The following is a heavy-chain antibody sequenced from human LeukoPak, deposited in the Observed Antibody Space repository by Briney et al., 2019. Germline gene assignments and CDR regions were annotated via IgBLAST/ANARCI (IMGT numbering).Heavy chain of an antibody. D-gene: IGHD3-3*01. CDR2: IYASGST. J-gene: IGHJ4*02. Sequence: SETLSLTCTVSGGSLSSGSDYWSWIRQSAGKGLEWIGRIYASGSTNYHPSLKSRVTISVDTSKNQFSLKLSSVTAADTAVYYCARSGYSNFDYWGQGTLVTVSS. CDR1: GGSLSSGSDY. CDR3: ARSGYSNFDY. V-gene: IGHV4-61*02.